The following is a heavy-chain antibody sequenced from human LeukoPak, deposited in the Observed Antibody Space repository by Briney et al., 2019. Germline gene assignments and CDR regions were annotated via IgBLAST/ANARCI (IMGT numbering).Heavy chain of an antibody. CDR1: GLTFSTYA. V-gene: IGHV3-23*01. CDR2: ISGSGGST. Sequence: PGGSLRLSCAASGLTFSTYAMNWVRQAPGKGLEWVSAISGSGGSTYYADSVKGRFTISRDNSKNTLYLQMNSLRAEDTAVYFCAKVKAVAGNSGYFDYWGQGTLVTVSS. J-gene: IGHJ4*02. D-gene: IGHD6-19*01. CDR3: AKVKAVAGNSGYFDY.